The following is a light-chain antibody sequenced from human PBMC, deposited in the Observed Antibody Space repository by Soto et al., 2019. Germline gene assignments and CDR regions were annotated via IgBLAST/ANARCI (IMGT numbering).Light chain of an antibody. CDR2: LEGSGSY. V-gene: IGLV4-60*02. CDR3: ETWDSNTRV. CDR1: SGHSSYI. Sequence: QAVVTQSSSASASLGSSVKLTCTLSSGHSSYIIAWHQQQPGKAPRYLMKLEGSGSYNKGSGVPDRFSGSSSGADRYLTISLLQLEDEADYYCETWDSNTRVFGGGTQLTVL. J-gene: IGLJ3*02.